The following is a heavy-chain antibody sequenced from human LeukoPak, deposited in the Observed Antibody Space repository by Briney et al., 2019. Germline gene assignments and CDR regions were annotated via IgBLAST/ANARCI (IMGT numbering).Heavy chain of an antibody. D-gene: IGHD3-22*01. V-gene: IGHV3-11*05. CDR2: ISSSSSYT. CDR1: GFTFSSYA. Sequence: GGSLRLSCAASGFTFSSYAMSWVRQAPGKGLEWVSYISSSSSYTNYADSVKGRYTISRDNAKNSLYLQMNSLRAEDTAVYYCARALYYYDSSGYGYFDYWGQGTLVTVSS. CDR3: ARALYYYDSSGYGYFDY. J-gene: IGHJ4*02.